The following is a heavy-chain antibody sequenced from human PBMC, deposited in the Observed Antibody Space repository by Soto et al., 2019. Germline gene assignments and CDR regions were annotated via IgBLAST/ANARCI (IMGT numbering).Heavy chain of an antibody. D-gene: IGHD3-22*01. CDR1: GYTLTELS. J-gene: IGHJ3*02. CDR3: ATAPVVIGLDAFDI. CDR2: FDPEDGET. V-gene: IGHV1-24*01. Sequence: ASVKVSCKVSGYTLTELSMHWVRQAPGKGLEWMGGFDPEDGETIYAQKFQGRVTMTEDTSTDTAYMELSSLRSEDKAVYYCATAPVVIGLDAFDIWGQGTMVTVSS.